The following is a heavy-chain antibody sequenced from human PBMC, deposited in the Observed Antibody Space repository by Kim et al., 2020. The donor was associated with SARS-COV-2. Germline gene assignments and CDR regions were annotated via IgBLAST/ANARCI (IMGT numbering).Heavy chain of an antibody. V-gene: IGHV3-7*01. CDR2: IKQDGSEK. D-gene: IGHD6-19*01. J-gene: IGHJ4*02. Sequence: GGSLRLSCAASGFTFSSYWMSWVRQAPGKGLEWVANIKQDGSEKYYVDSVKGRFTISRDNAKNSLYLQMNSLRAEDTAVYYCARDGSGWYHRVYFDYWGQGTLVTVSS. CDR1: GFTFSSYW. CDR3: ARDGSGWYHRVYFDY.